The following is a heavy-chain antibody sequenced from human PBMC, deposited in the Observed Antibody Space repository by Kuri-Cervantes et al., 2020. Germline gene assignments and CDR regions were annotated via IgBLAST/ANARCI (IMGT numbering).Heavy chain of an antibody. Sequence: SCAVSGGSISSSNWWSWVRQPPGKGLEWIGEIYHSGSTNYNPSLKSRVTISVDKSKNQFSLKLSSVTAADTAVYYCARGSSYYDSSRGWGQGTPVTVSS. CDR2: IYHSGST. CDR3: ARGSSYYDSSRG. CDR1: GGSISSSNW. D-gene: IGHD3-22*01. V-gene: IGHV4-4*02. J-gene: IGHJ4*02.